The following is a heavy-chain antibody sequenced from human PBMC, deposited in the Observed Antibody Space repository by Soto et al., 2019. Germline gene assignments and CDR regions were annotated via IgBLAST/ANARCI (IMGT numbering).Heavy chain of an antibody. CDR1: GVSISNYY. D-gene: IGHD3-10*01. J-gene: IGHJ4*02. Sequence: PSETLSLTCTVSGVSISNYYWSWIRQPPGKGLEWIGYIYYSGSTNYNPSLKSRVTISVDKSRNQFSLKLSSVTAADTAVYYCARGLITGSQYSGGWNYIDSWGQGTQVTVSS. CDR2: IYYSGST. CDR3: ARGLITGSQYSGGWNYIDS. V-gene: IGHV4-59*12.